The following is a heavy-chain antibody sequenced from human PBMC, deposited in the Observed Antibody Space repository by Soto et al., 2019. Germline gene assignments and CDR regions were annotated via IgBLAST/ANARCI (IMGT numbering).Heavy chain of an antibody. CDR3: AREHVLMFASYDDFNV. Sequence: EEQLVESGGDLVQPGGSLRLSCTSSGFALDTYDMNWVRLAPGKDLEWISHIATGGDRIYYADSVKGRFTISRDNARNSLYLPMHSLRDDDTALYSCAREHVLMFASYDDFNVRGQGTLVTVSS. J-gene: IGHJ3*01. V-gene: IGHV3-48*03. D-gene: IGHD3-10*02. CDR1: GFALDTYD. CDR2: IATGGDRI.